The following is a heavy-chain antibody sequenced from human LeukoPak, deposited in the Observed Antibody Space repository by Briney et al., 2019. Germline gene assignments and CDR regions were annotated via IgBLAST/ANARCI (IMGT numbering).Heavy chain of an antibody. CDR2: IYYSGST. CDR1: GGSISSSSYY. D-gene: IGHD1-26*01. Sequence: SETLSLTCTVSGGSISSSSYYWGWIRQPPGKGLEWIASIYYSGSTYYNPSLKSRVTISVDTSKNQFSLKLSSVTAADTAVYYCARQEWELDAFDIWGQGTMVTVSS. V-gene: IGHV4-39*01. J-gene: IGHJ3*02. CDR3: ARQEWELDAFDI.